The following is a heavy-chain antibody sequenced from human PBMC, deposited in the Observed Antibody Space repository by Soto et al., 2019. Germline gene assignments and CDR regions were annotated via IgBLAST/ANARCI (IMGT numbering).Heavy chain of an antibody. CDR2: IIPIFATA. V-gene: IGHV1-69*01. Sequence: QVQLVQSGAEVKKPGSSVKVSCKASGGTFSRNTISWVRQAPGQGLEWMGGIIPIFATANYAQKFQGRVTITADESTSTAYMELSRLRSEDTAVYYCARQFDYDTRGYYYAYWGQGTLVTVSS. CDR3: ARQFDYDTRGYYYAY. J-gene: IGHJ4*02. CDR1: GGTFSRNT. D-gene: IGHD3-22*01.